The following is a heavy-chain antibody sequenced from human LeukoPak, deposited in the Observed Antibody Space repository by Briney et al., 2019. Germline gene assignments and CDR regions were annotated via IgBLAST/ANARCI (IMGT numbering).Heavy chain of an antibody. V-gene: IGHV4-34*01. Sequence: SETLSLTCAVYGGSFSGYYWSWIRQPPGKGLELIGEINHSGSTNYNPSLKSRVTISVDTSKNQFPLKLSSVTATDTAVYYCARRQLRYFDWLSPHDAFDIWGQGTMVTVSS. D-gene: IGHD3-9*01. CDR1: GGSFSGYY. CDR2: INHSGST. CDR3: ARRQLRYFDWLSPHDAFDI. J-gene: IGHJ3*02.